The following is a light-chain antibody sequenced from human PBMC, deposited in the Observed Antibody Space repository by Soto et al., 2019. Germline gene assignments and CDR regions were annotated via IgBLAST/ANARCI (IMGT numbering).Light chain of an antibody. CDR3: NSYTSSSTYV. CDR1: SSDVGSYNR. V-gene: IGLV2-18*02. CDR2: EVS. Sequence: QSALTHPPSVSGSPGQSVTISCTGTSSDVGSYNRVSWYQQPPGTAPKLMIYEVSNRPSGVPDRFSGSKSGNTASLTISGLQAEDEADYYRNSYTSSSTYVFGTGTKVTVL. J-gene: IGLJ1*01.